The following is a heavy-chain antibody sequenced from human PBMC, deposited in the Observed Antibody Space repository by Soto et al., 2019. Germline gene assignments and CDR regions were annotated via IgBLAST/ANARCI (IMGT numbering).Heavy chain of an antibody. Sequence: SETLSLTCTVSGGSISSYYWSWIRQPPGKGLEWIGYICYSGSTNYNPSLKSRVTISVDTSKNQFSLKLSSVTAADTAVYYCARAYNYDLFDYWGQGTLVTVSS. CDR3: ARAYNYDLFDY. V-gene: IGHV4-59*01. CDR2: ICYSGST. D-gene: IGHD3-3*01. J-gene: IGHJ4*02. CDR1: GGSISSYY.